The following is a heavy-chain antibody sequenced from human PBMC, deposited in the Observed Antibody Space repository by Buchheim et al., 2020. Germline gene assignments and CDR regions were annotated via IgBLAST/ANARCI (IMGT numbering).Heavy chain of an antibody. J-gene: IGHJ4*02. Sequence: QVQLQESGPGLVKPSETLSLTCTVSGGSISSYYWSWIRQPPGKGLEWIGYIYYSGSTNYNPSLKSRVTISVDTSKNQFSLKLSSVTAADTAVYYCARRVYYDSSGYFDYWGQGTL. CDR2: IYYSGST. D-gene: IGHD3-22*01. V-gene: IGHV4-59*08. CDR3: ARRVYYDSSGYFDY. CDR1: GGSISSYY.